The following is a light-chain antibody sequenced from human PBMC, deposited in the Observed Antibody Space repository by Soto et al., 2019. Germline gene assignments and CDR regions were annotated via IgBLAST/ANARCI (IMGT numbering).Light chain of an antibody. CDR1: QSLVYTDGNTY. Sequence: EVVVTQSPLSLPVTLGQPASISCRSTQSLVYTDGNTYLAWFHQRPGQSPRRLIYKVSNRDPGVPERFRGSGSGSEFTLKISRVEAEDVGIYYCMQGTDWPWTFGPGTKVEI. J-gene: IGKJ1*01. CDR2: KVS. CDR3: MQGTDWPWT. V-gene: IGKV2-30*01.